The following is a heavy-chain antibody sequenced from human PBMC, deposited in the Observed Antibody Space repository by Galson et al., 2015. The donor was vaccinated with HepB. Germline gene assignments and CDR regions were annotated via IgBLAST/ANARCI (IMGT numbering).Heavy chain of an antibody. CDR1: GFTFSDHY. D-gene: IGHD1-26*01. J-gene: IGHJ4*02. CDR2: SRNKANSYTT. Sequence: SLRLSCAASGFTFSDHYMDWVRQAPGKGLEWVGRSRNKANSYTTEYAASVKGRFTISRDDSENSVYLQMNSLKIEDTAMYYCGGSRTLTGAGSFYGDFRGQGTLVTVSS. V-gene: IGHV3-72*01. CDR3: GGSRTLTGAGSFYGDF.